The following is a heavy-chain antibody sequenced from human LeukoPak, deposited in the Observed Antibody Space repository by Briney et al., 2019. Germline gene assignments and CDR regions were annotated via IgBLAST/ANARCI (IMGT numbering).Heavy chain of an antibody. J-gene: IGHJ4*02. CDR3: ASDRYSGYDLGY. CDR2: IYYSGST. Sequence: GSLRLSCAASGFTFSSYWMSWVRQAPGKGLEWIGSIYYSGSTYYNPSFKSRVTISVDTSKNQFSLKLSSVTAADTAVYYCASDRYSGYDLGYWGQGTLVSVST. V-gene: IGHV4-39*07. D-gene: IGHD5-12*01. CDR1: GFTFSSYW.